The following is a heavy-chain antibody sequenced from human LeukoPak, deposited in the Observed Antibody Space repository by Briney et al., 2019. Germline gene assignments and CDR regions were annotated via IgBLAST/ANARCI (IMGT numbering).Heavy chain of an antibody. Sequence: SETLSLTCSVSGASIRGNYGRWIGQPAGKGREWIGRIYTSGSTNYHPSLKSRVTMSVDTSKNQFSLELSSVTAADTAVYYCARESPSGRASDIWGQGTLVTVSS. CDR1: GASIRGNY. V-gene: IGHV4-4*07. CDR3: ARESPSGRASDI. CDR2: IYTSGST. J-gene: IGHJ3*02. D-gene: IGHD3-10*01.